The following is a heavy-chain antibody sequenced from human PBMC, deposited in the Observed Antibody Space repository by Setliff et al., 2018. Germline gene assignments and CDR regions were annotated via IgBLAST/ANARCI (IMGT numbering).Heavy chain of an antibody. CDR3: ARREVEVAGTSYYYYMDV. CDR1: GYSFTSYW. Sequence: SLKISCKGSGYSFTSYWIGRVRQMPGKGLEWMGIIYPGDSDTRYSPSFQGQVTISADKSISPAYLQWSSLKASDTAMYYCARREVEVAGTSYYYYMDVWGKGTTVTVSS. CDR2: IYPGDSDT. J-gene: IGHJ6*03. D-gene: IGHD6-19*01. V-gene: IGHV5-51*01.